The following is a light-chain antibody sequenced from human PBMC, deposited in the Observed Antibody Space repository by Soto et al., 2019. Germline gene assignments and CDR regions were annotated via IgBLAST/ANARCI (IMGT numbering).Light chain of an antibody. V-gene: IGKV1-5*01. CDR2: DVS. CDR3: QHYKMYSPWT. J-gene: IGKJ1*01. CDR1: QSITTW. Sequence: DIQMTQSPSTVSAYVGDSVTITCRASQSITTWLAWHQQRPGTATKLLIYDVSSLQSAVPSRFSGSGAGTEFTLSSSSLQPDDFANYYCQHYKMYSPWTCGQGTKVDTK.